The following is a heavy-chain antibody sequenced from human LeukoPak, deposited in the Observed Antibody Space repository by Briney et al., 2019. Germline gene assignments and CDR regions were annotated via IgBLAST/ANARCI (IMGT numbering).Heavy chain of an antibody. V-gene: IGHV3-7*01. CDR1: GFIFSDHY. D-gene: IGHD3-3*01. CDR3: ARDGSGYYEDAFDI. J-gene: IGHJ3*02. CDR2: TKQDGSEK. Sequence: PGGSLRLSCAASGFIFSDHYMDWVRQVPGKGLEWVANTKQDGSEKYYVDSVKGRFTISRDNAKNSLYLQMNSLRAEDTAVYYCARDGSGYYEDAFDIWGQGTMVTVSS.